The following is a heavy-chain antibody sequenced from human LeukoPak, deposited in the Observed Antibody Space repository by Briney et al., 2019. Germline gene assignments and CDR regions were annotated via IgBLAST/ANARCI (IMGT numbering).Heavy chain of an antibody. J-gene: IGHJ5*02. V-gene: IGHV3-53*01. CDR1: GFIVSSND. CDR2: IYSGGGT. D-gene: IGHD1-26*01. CDR3: AKDYGSYRGGS. Sequence: PGGSLRLSCAASGFIVSSNDMSWVRQAPGKGLEWVSVIYSGGGTYYADSVKGRFTIARDNSKNTLYLQMNSLRADDTAVYYCAKDYGSYRGGSWGRGILVTVSS.